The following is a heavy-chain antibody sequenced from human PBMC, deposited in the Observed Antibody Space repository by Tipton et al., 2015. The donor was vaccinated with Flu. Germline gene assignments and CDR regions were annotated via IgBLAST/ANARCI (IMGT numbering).Heavy chain of an antibody. Sequence: LRLSCNVSGGSLSGYYWSWIRQPAGKGLEWIGRIYTSGNTNYSPSLKSRVTMSVDTSKNQFSLQLKSVTASDTAVYYCARLKRFALVNHSYYYGLDVWGQGTTVTVS. CDR1: GGSLSGYY. CDR2: IYTSGNT. CDR3: ARLKRFALVNHSYYYGLDV. D-gene: IGHD3/OR15-3a*01. V-gene: IGHV4-4*07. J-gene: IGHJ6*02.